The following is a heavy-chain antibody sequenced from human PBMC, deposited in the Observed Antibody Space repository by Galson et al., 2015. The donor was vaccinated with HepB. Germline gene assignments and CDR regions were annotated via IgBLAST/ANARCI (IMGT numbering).Heavy chain of an antibody. V-gene: IGHV3-23*01. CDR1: GFTFSSYA. CDR2: ISGSGGST. D-gene: IGHD2-2*01. CDR3: AKDQWSVVPMGTEDAFDI. Sequence: SLRLSCAASGFTFSSYAMSWVRQAPGKGLEWVSAISGSGGSTYYADSVKGRFTISRDNSKNTLYLQMNSLRAEDTAVYYCAKDQWSVVPMGTEDAFDIWGQGTMVTVSS. J-gene: IGHJ3*02.